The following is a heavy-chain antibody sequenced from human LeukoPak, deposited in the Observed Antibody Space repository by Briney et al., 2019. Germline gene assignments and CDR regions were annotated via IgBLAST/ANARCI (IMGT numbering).Heavy chain of an antibody. CDR3: AKVRGDYYDTSGFDS. V-gene: IGHV3-30*18. CDR1: GFTFSSYG. J-gene: IGHJ5*01. D-gene: IGHD3-22*01. Sequence: GGSLRLSCAASGFTFSSYGMHWVRQAPGKGLEWVAVISYDGSNKYFVDSVKGRFTISRDNSKNTLYLQMNSMRPEDTAVYYCAKVRGDYYDTSGFDSWGQGRLVTVSS. CDR2: ISYDGSNK.